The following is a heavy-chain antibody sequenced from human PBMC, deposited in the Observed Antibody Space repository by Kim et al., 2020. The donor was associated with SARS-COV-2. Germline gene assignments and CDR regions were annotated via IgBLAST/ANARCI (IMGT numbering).Heavy chain of an antibody. V-gene: IGHV3-30*18. CDR1: GFTFSTYG. J-gene: IGHJ3*02. CDR2: ISYDGSDK. Sequence: GGSLRLSCAASGFTFSTYGVHWVRQAPGKGLEWVAAISYDGSDKYYADSVKGRFTISRDNSKNTLYLRMNSLKAEDTALYYCAKDGAGVHALDIWGQGTKVTVSS. D-gene: IGHD3-16*01. CDR3: AKDGAGVHALDI.